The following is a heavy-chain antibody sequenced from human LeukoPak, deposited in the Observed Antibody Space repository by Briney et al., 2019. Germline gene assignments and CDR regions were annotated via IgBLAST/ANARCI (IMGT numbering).Heavy chain of an antibody. J-gene: IGHJ6*02. CDR3: ASAPKYYGSGSYSYYYYGMDV. CDR1: GYTFTSYD. V-gene: IGHV1-8*01. D-gene: IGHD3-10*01. CDR2: VNPNSGNT. Sequence: ASVKVSCKASGYTFTSYDINWVRQATGQGLEWMGWVNPNSGNTGYAQKFQGRVTMTRNTSISTAYMELSSLRSEDTAVYYCASAPKYYGSGSYSYYYYGMDVWGQGTTVTVSS.